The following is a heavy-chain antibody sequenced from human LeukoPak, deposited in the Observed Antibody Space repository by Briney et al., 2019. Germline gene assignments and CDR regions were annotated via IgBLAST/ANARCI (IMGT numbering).Heavy chain of an antibody. CDR1: GYSFTSYW. J-gene: IGHJ4*02. V-gene: IGHV5-51*01. Sequence: GESLKISCKGSGYSFTSYWIGWVRQMRGKGLEWMGIIYPGDSDTRYSPSFQGQVTISADKSISTAYLQWSSLKASDTAMYYCARHGTYYDILTGYGYYFDYWGQGTLVTVSS. D-gene: IGHD3-9*01. CDR3: ARHGTYYDILTGYGYYFDY. CDR2: IYPGDSDT.